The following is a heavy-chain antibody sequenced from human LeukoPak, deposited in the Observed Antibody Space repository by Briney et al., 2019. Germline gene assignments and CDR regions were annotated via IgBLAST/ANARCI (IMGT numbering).Heavy chain of an antibody. J-gene: IGHJ4*02. V-gene: IGHV1-46*01. Sequence: ASVKVSCKASGYTFTSYYMHWVRQAPGQGLEWMGIINPSGGSTSYAQKLQGRVTMTRDTSTSTVYMELSSLRSEDTAVYYCARPAKRWLQLGAYFDYWGQGTLVTVSS. CDR2: INPSGGST. D-gene: IGHD5-24*01. CDR3: ARPAKRWLQLGAYFDY. CDR1: GYTFTSYY.